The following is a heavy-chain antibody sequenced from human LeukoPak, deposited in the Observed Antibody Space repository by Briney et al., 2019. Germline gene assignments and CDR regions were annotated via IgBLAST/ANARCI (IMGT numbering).Heavy chain of an antibody. CDR2: ISGSGGST. Sequence: PGGSLRLSCAASGFTFSSYGMSWVRQAPGKGLEWVSAISGSGGSTYYADSVKGRFTISRDNSKNTLYLQMNSLRAEDTAVYYCAKDLGQVVGYSYGYVFDYWGQGTLVTVSS. CDR3: AKDLGQVVGYSYGYVFDY. D-gene: IGHD5-18*01. J-gene: IGHJ4*02. V-gene: IGHV3-23*01. CDR1: GFTFSSYG.